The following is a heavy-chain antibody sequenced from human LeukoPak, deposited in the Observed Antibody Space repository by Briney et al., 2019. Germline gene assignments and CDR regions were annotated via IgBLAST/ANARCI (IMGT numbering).Heavy chain of an antibody. D-gene: IGHD4-17*01. CDR1: GGSFSGYY. CDR2: IYISGST. J-gene: IGHJ4*02. V-gene: IGHV4-59*10. Sequence: SETLSLTCAVYGGSFSGYYWSWIRQPAGKGLEWIGRIYISGSTNYNPSLKSRVTMSVNTSKNQFSLRLSSVTAADTAVYYCAREVLGGYGDYYFDYWGQGTLVTVSS. CDR3: AREVLGGYGDYYFDY.